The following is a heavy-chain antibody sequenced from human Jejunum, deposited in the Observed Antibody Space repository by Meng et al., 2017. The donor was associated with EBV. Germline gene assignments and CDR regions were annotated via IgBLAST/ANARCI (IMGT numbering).Heavy chain of an antibody. D-gene: IGHD3-16*01. CDR3: TDVGGDMI. CDR2: IKRTTDGGTT. J-gene: IGHJ4*02. V-gene: IGHV3-15*01. CDR1: GFTFTNSH. Sequence: VYRWGAGGGLVKPGASLRLSCAASGFTFTNSHMTWVRQAPGKGLEWVGRIKRTTDGGTTDYAAPVKGRFTISRDDSKNTLYLQMNSLKTEDTAVYYCTDVGGDMIWGQGILVTVSS.